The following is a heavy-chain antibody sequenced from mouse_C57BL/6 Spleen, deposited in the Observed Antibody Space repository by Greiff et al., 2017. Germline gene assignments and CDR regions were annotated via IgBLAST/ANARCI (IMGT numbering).Heavy chain of an antibody. J-gene: IGHJ2*01. CDR2: ISSGSSTI. CDR3: VYGSSYYFDY. D-gene: IGHD1-1*01. Sequence: EVMLVESGGGLVKPGGSLKLSCAASGFTFSDYGMHWVRQAPEKGLAWVAYISSGSSTISYADTVKGRFTISRDNAKNTLFLQMTSLRSEDTAMYYCVYGSSYYFDYWGQGTTLTVSS. V-gene: IGHV5-17*01. CDR1: GFTFSDYG.